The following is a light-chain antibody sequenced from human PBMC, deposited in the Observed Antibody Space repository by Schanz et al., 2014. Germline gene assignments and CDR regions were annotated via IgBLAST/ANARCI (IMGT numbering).Light chain of an antibody. V-gene: IGKV3-20*01. Sequence: EIVLTQSPGTLSLSPGERATLSCRASQSVSSSYLAWYQQKPGQAPRLLIYGASSRATGIPDRFSGSGSGTDFTLTITSLQPEDFAPYYCQQSYTTPWTFGQGTKVEIK. J-gene: IGKJ1*01. CDR3: QQSYTTPWT. CDR2: GAS. CDR1: QSVSSSY.